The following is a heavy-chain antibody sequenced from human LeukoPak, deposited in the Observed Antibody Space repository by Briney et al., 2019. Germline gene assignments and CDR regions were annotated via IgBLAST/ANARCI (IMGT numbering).Heavy chain of an antibody. CDR2: IYYSGST. CDR3: ARMYRDDAFDI. CDR1: GGSISSSSYY. V-gene: IGHV4-39*01. D-gene: IGHD2-2*01. J-gene: IGHJ3*02. Sequence: SETLSLTCTVSGGSISSSSYYWGWIRQPPGKGLEWIGSIYYSGSTYYNPSLKSRVTISVDTSKNQFSLKLSSVTAADTAVYYCARMYRDDAFDIWGQGTMVTVSS.